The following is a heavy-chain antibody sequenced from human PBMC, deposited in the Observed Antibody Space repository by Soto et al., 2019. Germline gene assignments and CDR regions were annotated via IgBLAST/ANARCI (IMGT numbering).Heavy chain of an antibody. CDR3: ATPGLGYCSGGTCYPASYYYGMDV. Sequence: GGSLRLSCAASGFTFSSYAMHWVRQAPGKGLEWVAVISYDGSNKYYADSVEGRFTISRDNSKNTLYLQMNSLRAEDTAVYYCATPGLGYCSGGTCYPASYYYGMDVWRQGTTVTVSS. CDR1: GFTFSSYA. D-gene: IGHD2-15*01. CDR2: ISYDGSNK. V-gene: IGHV3-30-3*01. J-gene: IGHJ6*02.